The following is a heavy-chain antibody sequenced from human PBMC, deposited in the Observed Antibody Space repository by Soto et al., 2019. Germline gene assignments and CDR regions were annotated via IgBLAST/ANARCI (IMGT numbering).Heavy chain of an antibody. CDR2: IYYSGST. CDR1: GGSISSSSYY. CDR3: ARSAYYYDSSGYFHFDY. J-gene: IGHJ4*02. Sequence: SETLSLTCTVSGGSISSSSYYWGWIRQPPGKGLEWIGSIYYSGSTNYNPSLKSRVTISVDTSKNQFSLKLSTVTAADTAVYYCARSAYYYDSSGYFHFDYWGQGTLVTVSS. V-gene: IGHV4-39*01. D-gene: IGHD3-22*01.